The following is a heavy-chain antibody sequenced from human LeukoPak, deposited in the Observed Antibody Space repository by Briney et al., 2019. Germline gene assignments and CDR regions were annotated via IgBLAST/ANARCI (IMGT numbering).Heavy chain of an antibody. CDR1: GFTFSSYW. CDR3: ARSYRSYYNY. J-gene: IGHJ4*02. V-gene: IGHV3-74*01. Sequence: GGSLRLSCAASGFTFSSYWMHWVRQAPGKGLLWVSRINSDGSSTSYADSVKGRFTISRDNAKNTLYLQMNSLRAEDTAVYYCARSYRSYYNYWGQGTLVTVSS. D-gene: IGHD3-10*01. CDR2: INSDGSST.